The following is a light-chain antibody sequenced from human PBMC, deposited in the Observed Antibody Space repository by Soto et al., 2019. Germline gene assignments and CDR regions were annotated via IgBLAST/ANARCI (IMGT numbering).Light chain of an antibody. Sequence: QPLLTQSPSASATLGASVKLTCTLSSGHSSYAIAWHQQQPEKGPRYWMKLNSDGSHSKGDGIPDRFSGSSSGAERYLTISSLQSEDEADYYCQTWGTGVVFGGGTQLTVL. CDR3: QTWGTGVV. CDR2: LNSDGSH. J-gene: IGLJ2*01. V-gene: IGLV4-69*01. CDR1: SGHSSYA.